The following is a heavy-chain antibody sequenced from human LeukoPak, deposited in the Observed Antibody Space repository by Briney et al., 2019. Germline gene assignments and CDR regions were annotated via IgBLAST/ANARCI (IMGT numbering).Heavy chain of an antibody. CDR3: ARVHDTTGYYHYFDS. Sequence: PPGGSLRLSCEASGFTFSTYPMHWVRQAPDKGLEWVAMISHHGSNEYYADSVKGRFTISRDNSKNTLYLQMNNPRVEDTAIYYCARVHDTTGYYHYFDSWGQGTLVTVFS. D-gene: IGHD3-9*01. V-gene: IGHV3-30*14. CDR1: GFTFSTYP. CDR2: ISHHGSNE. J-gene: IGHJ4*02.